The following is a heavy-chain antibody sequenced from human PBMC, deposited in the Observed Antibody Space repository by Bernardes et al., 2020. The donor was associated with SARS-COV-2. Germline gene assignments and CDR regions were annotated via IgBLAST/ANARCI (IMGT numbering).Heavy chain of an antibody. D-gene: IGHD3-22*01. CDR2: IYHSGSP. V-gene: IGHV4-4*02. Sequence: SETLSLTCAVSGGSITSNNWWSWVRPPPRKGLEWIGEIYHSGSPDHNPSLKSRVTIFLDKSKNQFSLKLSSVTAADTAVYYCARSGNYYDSSGYYYSRNYYYYYGMDVWGQGTTVTVSS. J-gene: IGHJ6*02. CDR3: ARSGNYYDSSGYYYSRNYYYYYGMDV. CDR1: GGSITSNNW.